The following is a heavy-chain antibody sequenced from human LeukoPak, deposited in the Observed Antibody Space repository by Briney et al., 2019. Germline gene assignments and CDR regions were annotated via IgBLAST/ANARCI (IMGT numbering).Heavy chain of an antibody. V-gene: IGHV4-34*01. D-gene: IGHD1-20*01. CDR1: GASLSAYH. CDR3: ARVRGCNVHNCLLGGWFDP. CDR2: IKPSGVT. J-gene: IGHJ5*02. Sequence: SETLSLTCAIDGASLSAYHWTWIRQPPGKGLEWIGEIKPSGVTNYNPSLKSRVTLSIDTSKNQFSLKVASVTAADMAVYYCARVRGCNVHNCLLGGWFDPWGQGTLVTVSS.